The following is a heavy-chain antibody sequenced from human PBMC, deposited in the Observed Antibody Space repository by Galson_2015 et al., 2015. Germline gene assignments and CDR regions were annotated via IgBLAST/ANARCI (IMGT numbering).Heavy chain of an antibody. D-gene: IGHD5-18*01. Sequence: SVKVSCKASGYTFTSYYMHWVRQAPGQGLEWMGIINPSGGSTSYAQKFQGRVTMTRDTSTSTVYMELSSLRSEDTAVYYCAKYSRLHYYFDYWGQGTLVTVSS. CDR1: GYTFTSYY. V-gene: IGHV1-46*01. CDR3: AKYSRLHYYFDY. J-gene: IGHJ4*02. CDR2: INPSGGST.